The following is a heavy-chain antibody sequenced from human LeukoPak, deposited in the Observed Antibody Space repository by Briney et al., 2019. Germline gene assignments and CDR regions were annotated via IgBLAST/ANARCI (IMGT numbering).Heavy chain of an antibody. CDR3: ARLDTAMVGLDY. Sequence: DSVKGRFTISRDNSKNTLYLQMNSLRAEDTAVYYCARLDTAMVGLDYWGQGTLVTVSS. J-gene: IGHJ4*02. V-gene: IGHV3-30*01. D-gene: IGHD5-18*01.